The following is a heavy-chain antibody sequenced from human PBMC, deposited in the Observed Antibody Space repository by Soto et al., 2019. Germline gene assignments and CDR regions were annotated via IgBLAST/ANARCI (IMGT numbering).Heavy chain of an antibody. Sequence: GGSLRLSCAASGFTFSGYGMHWVRQAPGKGLEWVAVIWYDGSNKYYADSVKGRFTISRDNSKNTLYLQMNSLRAEDTVVYYCARERVVAALTSGLDYWGQGTLVTVSS. CDR3: ARERVVAALTSGLDY. CDR2: IWYDGSNK. J-gene: IGHJ4*02. CDR1: GFTFSGYG. D-gene: IGHD2-15*01. V-gene: IGHV3-33*01.